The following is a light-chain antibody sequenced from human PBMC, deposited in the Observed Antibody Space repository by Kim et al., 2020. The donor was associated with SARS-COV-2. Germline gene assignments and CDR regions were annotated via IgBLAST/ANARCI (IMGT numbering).Light chain of an antibody. Sequence: QSALTQPPSASGSPGHSVAISCTGTTSDVGAYNYVSWYQQHPGKAPKLMLYELTKRPSGVTDRFSGSKSGNTASLTVSGLQAGDEAHYYFSSYAGTNSLIFGGGTQLTVL. V-gene: IGLV2-8*01. CDR3: SSYAGTNSLI. J-gene: IGLJ2*01. CDR1: TSDVGAYNY. CDR2: ELT.